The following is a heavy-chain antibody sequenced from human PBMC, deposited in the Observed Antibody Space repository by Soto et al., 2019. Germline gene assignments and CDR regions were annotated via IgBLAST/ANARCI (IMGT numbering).Heavy chain of an antibody. CDR1: GGSISGINW. V-gene: IGHV4-4*02. J-gene: IGHJ6*02. Sequence: QVQLQESGPGLVKPSGTLSLTCAVSGGSISGINWWYWVRQPPGKGLEWIGEIYNSGSTHYNPSLKSPATMSVANSKNQFSLNRTSVTAADTAVYYCARFGGGINVWGQGTTVTVSS. CDR2: IYNSGST. D-gene: IGHD3-10*01. CDR3: ARFGGGINV.